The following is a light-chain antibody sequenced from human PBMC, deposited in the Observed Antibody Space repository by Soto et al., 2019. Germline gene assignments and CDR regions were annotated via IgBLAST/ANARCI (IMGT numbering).Light chain of an antibody. Sequence: EIVLTQSPGTLSLSPGERATLSCRASQTVSTNYLAWYQQKPGQAPRLLIYGASKRATGIPDRFSGSGSGKDFTLTISRLEPEDFAGYCCQQYGSSPRTFGQGTKVEIK. CDR1: QTVSTNY. J-gene: IGKJ1*01. V-gene: IGKV3-20*01. CDR2: GAS. CDR3: QQYGSSPRT.